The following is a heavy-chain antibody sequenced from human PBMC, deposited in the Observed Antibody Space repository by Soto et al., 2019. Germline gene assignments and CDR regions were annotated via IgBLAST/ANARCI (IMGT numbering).Heavy chain of an antibody. Sequence: PSQTLSLTCAISGDSVSSNSAAWNWIRQSPSRGLEWLGRTYYRSKWYNDYAVSVKSRITINPDTSKNQFSLQLNSVTPEDTAVYYCARDTLPALGYCSSTSCYPVYGMDVWGQETTVTVSS. D-gene: IGHD2-2*01. CDR3: ARDTLPALGYCSSTSCYPVYGMDV. J-gene: IGHJ6*02. V-gene: IGHV6-1*01. CDR1: GDSVSSNSAA. CDR2: TYYRSKWYN.